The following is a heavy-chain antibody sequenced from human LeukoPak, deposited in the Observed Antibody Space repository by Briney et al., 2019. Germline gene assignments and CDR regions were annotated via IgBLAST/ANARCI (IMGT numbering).Heavy chain of an antibody. Sequence: SETLSLTCAVYGGSFSGYYWSWIRQPPGKGLEWIGEINHSGSTNYNPSLKSRVTISVDTSKNQFSLKLSSVTAADTAVYYCARTILLWFGELWSSLDYWGQGTLVTVSS. V-gene: IGHV4-34*01. CDR1: GGSFSGYY. D-gene: IGHD3-10*01. CDR3: ARTILLWFGELWSSLDY. CDR2: INHSGST. J-gene: IGHJ4*02.